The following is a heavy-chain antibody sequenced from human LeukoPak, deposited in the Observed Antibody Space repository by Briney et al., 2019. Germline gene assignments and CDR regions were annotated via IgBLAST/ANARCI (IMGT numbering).Heavy chain of an antibody. Sequence: PGGSLRLSCAASGFTFSNAWMRWVRQAPGKGLEWVGRIKSKTDGGTTDYAAPVKGRFTISRDDSKNTLYLQMNSLKTEDTAVYYCTTEDIVVVPAANYWGQGTLVTVSS. V-gene: IGHV3-15*01. CDR2: IKSKTDGGTT. CDR1: GFTFSNAW. J-gene: IGHJ4*02. CDR3: TTEDIVVVPAANY. D-gene: IGHD2-2*01.